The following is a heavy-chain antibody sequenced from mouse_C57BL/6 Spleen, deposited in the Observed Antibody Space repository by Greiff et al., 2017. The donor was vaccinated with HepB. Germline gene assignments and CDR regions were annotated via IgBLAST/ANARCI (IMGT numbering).Heavy chain of an antibody. Sequence: VMLVESGPGLVQPSQSLSITCTVSGFSFTSYGVHWVRQSPGKGLEWLGVIWSGGSTDYNAAFISRLSISKDNSKSQVFFKMNSLQADDTAIYYCARITTVVAGDYYYAMDYWGQGTSVTVSS. CDR3: ARITTVVAGDYYYAMDY. J-gene: IGHJ4*01. V-gene: IGHV2-2*01. CDR2: IWSGGST. CDR1: GFSFTSYG. D-gene: IGHD1-1*01.